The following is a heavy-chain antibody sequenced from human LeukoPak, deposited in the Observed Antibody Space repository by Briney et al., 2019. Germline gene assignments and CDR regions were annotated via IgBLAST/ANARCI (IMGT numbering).Heavy chain of an antibody. J-gene: IGHJ4*02. D-gene: IGHD3-22*01. V-gene: IGHV3-48*03. CDR3: SSSGHQTSFDY. Sequence: PGGSLRLSCAASGFTFSSYEMNWVRQAPGKGLEWVSYISSSGSTIYYADSVKGRFTISRDNAKNSLYLQMNSLRAEDTAVYYASSSGHQTSFDYWGQGTLVTVSS. CDR2: ISSSGSTI. CDR1: GFTFSSYE.